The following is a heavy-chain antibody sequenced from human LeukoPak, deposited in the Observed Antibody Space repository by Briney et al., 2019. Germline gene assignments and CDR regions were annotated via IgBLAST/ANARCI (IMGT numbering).Heavy chain of an antibody. J-gene: IGHJ5*02. V-gene: IGHV7-4-1*02. CDR3: ARDRSRWAATFGRLSLAGNWFDP. CDR2: INTNTGNP. CDR1: GGTFTSYA. Sequence: GASVKVSCKASGGTFTSYAMNWVRQAPGQGLEWMGWINTNTGNPTYAQGFTGRFVFSLDTSVSTAYLQISSLKAEDTAVYYCARDRSRWAATFGRLSLAGNWFDPWGQGTLVTVSS. D-gene: IGHD2-15*01.